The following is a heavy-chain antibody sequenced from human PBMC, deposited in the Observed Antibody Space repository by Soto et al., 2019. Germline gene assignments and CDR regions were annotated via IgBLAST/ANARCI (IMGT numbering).Heavy chain of an antibody. CDR1: GGSIISSSYY. V-gene: IGHV4-39*01. J-gene: IGHJ6*03. CDR3: ARLSSYYYYYMDV. Sequence: SETLSLTCTVSGGSIISSSYYWGWIRQPPGKGLEWIGSIYYSGSTYYNPSLKSRVTISVDTSKNQFSLKLSSVTAADTAVYYCARLSSYYYYYMDVWGKGTTVTVSS. CDR2: IYYSGST.